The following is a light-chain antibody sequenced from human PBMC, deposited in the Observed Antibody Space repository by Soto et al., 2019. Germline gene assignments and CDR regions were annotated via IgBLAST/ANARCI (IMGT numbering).Light chain of an antibody. Sequence: DIQMTQSPSTLSGSVGDRVTITCRASQTISSWLAWYQQKPGKAPKLLIYKASTLKSGVPSRFSGSGSGTEFTVASSSLQPDDFASNYYQDYNSYSEAFGQGTKVELK. CDR2: KAS. CDR1: QTISSW. CDR3: QDYNSYSEA. V-gene: IGKV1-5*03. J-gene: IGKJ1*01.